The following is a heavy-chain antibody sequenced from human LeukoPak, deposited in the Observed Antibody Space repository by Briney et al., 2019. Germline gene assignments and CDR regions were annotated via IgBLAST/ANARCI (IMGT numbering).Heavy chain of an antibody. CDR3: AKDPALTSKYCYGMDV. J-gene: IGHJ6*02. V-gene: IGHV3-23*01. Sequence: PGGSLRLSCAASGFTFSSYAMSWVRQAPGKGLEWVSAISGSGGGTYYADSVKGRFTISRDNSKNTLYLQMNSLRAEDTAVYYCAKDPALTSKYCYGMDVWGQGTTVTVSS. D-gene: IGHD4-11*01. CDR2: ISGSGGGT. CDR1: GFTFSSYA.